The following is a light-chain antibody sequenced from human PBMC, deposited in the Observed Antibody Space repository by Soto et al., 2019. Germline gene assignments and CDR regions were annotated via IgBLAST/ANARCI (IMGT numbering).Light chain of an antibody. CDR2: GTS. CDR3: QHYGTSPWT. Sequence: EIVLTQSPATLSLSPGERAALSCRASQNVGSAYLAGYQQKSGQAPRLLIYGTSGRAAGVPDRFSGSGSGTDFTLTINRLDPEDFAVYYCQHYGTSPWTFGQGTKVEIK. J-gene: IGKJ1*01. V-gene: IGKV3-20*01. CDR1: QNVGSAY.